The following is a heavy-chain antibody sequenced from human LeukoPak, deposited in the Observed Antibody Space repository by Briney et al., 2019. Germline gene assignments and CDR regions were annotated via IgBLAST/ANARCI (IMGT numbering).Heavy chain of an antibody. Sequence: SETLSLTCTVSGGSISSYYWSWIRQPPGKGLEWIGYIYYSGSTNYNPSLKSRVTISVDTSKNQFSLKLSSVTAADTAMYYCARVSMRDYYDSSGYYRWFDPWGQGTLVTVSS. CDR1: GGSISSYY. CDR3: ARVSMRDYYDSSGYYRWFDP. J-gene: IGHJ5*02. CDR2: IYYSGST. V-gene: IGHV4-59*01. D-gene: IGHD3-22*01.